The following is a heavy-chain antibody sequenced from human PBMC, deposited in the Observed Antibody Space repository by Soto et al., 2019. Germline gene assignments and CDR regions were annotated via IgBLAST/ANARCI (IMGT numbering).Heavy chain of an antibody. J-gene: IGHJ6*03. CDR1: GYTFTSYD. CDR2: MNPNSGNT. CDR3: ARGQVSNYDFWSGSGYYYYYYYMDV. V-gene: IGHV1-8*01. D-gene: IGHD3-3*01. Sequence: ASVKLSCKDSGYTFTSYDINWVRQATKQGLEWMGWMNPNSGNTGYAQKFQGRVTMTRNTSISTAYMELSSLRSEDTAVYYCARGQVSNYDFWSGSGYYYYYYYMDVWGKGTTVTVSS.